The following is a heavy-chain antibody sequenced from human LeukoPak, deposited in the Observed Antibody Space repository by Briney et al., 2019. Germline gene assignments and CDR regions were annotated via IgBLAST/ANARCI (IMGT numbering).Heavy chain of an antibody. V-gene: IGHV1-18*01. Sequence: ASVKVSCKASGYTFTSYGISWVRQAPGQGLEWMGWISAYNGNTNHAQKLQGRVTMTTDTSTSTAYMELRSLRSDDTAVYYCARAQYTYSGWSLYYFDYWGQGTLVTVSS. CDR2: ISAYNGNT. J-gene: IGHJ4*02. CDR3: ARAQYTYSGWSLYYFDY. CDR1: GYTFTSYG. D-gene: IGHD6-19*01.